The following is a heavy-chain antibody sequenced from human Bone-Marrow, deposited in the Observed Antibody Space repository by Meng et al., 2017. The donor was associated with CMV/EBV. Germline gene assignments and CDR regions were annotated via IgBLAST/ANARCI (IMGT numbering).Heavy chain of an antibody. CDR1: GYTFTSYG. CDR3: ARDLVVYYYYYGMDV. V-gene: IGHV1-18*01. J-gene: IGHJ6*02. Sequence: ASVKVSCKASGYTFTSYGISWVRQAPGQGLEWMGWISAYNGNTNYAQKLQGRVTMTTDTSTSTAYMELRSLRSDDTAVYYCARDLVVYYYYYGMDVWGQGTTVTVPS. CDR2: ISAYNGNT. D-gene: IGHD6-6*01.